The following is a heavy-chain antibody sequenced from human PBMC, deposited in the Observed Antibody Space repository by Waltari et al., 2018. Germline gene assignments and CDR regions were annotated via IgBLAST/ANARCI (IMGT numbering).Heavy chain of an antibody. V-gene: IGHV4-39*01. D-gene: IGHD4-17*01. CDR1: GGSISTNYN. J-gene: IGHJ1*01. Sequence: QLQLQESGPGLVKPSETLSLTCTVSGGSISTNYNWGWIRQPPGKGLEWMGNMQYRGSTFYNPSLKSRVTISLDTSKNQFSLRLSSVGAADTAVYFCGRIAFGDDGGYFQHWGHGTLVTVSS. CDR2: MQYRGST. CDR3: GRIAFGDDGGYFQH.